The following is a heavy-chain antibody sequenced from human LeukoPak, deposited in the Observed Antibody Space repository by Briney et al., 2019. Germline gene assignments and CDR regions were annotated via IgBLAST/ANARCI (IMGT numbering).Heavy chain of an antibody. V-gene: IGHV3-33*01. D-gene: IGHD6-13*01. J-gene: IGHJ3*02. CDR1: AFTFSSYG. CDR3: ARDQRVAYSISWYGGAFDI. Sequence: GGSLRLSCAASAFTFSSYGMDWVRQAPGKGREWVADIWYDGSNKYYADSVKGRFTISRDNSKNTLYLQMNSLRAEDTAVYYCARDQRVAYSISWYGGAFDIWGQGTMVTVSS. CDR2: IWYDGSNK.